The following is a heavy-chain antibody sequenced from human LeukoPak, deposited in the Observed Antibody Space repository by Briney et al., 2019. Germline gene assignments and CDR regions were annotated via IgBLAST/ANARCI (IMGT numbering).Heavy chain of an antibody. J-gene: IGHJ3*02. V-gene: IGHV4-38-2*02. CDR2: INHSGST. D-gene: IGHD3-9*01. Sequence: SETLSLTCTVSGYSISIGYYWGWIRQPPGKGLEWIGEINHSGSTNYNPSLKSRVTISVDTSKNQFSLKLSSVTAADTAVYYCARRLFGYDISTGYYKGLFFDIWGQGTMVTVSS. CDR3: ARRLFGYDISTGYYKGLFFDI. CDR1: GYSISIGYY.